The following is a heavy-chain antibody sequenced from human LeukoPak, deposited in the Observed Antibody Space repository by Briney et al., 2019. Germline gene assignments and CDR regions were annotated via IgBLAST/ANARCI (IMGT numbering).Heavy chain of an antibody. CDR1: GFTFSSYA. Sequence: PGGSLRLSCAASGFTFSSYAMSWVRQAPGKGLEWVSAISGSGGSTYYADSVKGRFTISRDNSKNTLYLQMNSLRAEDTAVYYCARSFSGGYCSGGSCAFGYWGQGTLVTVSS. D-gene: IGHD2-15*01. CDR3: ARSFSGGYCSGGSCAFGY. CDR2: ISGSGGST. V-gene: IGHV3-23*01. J-gene: IGHJ4*02.